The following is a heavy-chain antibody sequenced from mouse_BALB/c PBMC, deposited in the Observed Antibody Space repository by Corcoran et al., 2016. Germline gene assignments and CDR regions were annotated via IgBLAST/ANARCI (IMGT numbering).Heavy chain of an antibody. V-gene: IGHV9-1*02. CDR1: GYTFTNYG. Sequence: QIQLVQSGPELKKPGETVKISCKASGYTFTNYGMNWVKQAPGKGLKWMGWINTYTGEPTYADDFKGRFAFSLETSASTAYLQINNLKSEDMATYFCARGPYALDYWGQGTSVTVSS. CDR2: INTYTGEP. J-gene: IGHJ4*01. CDR3: ARGPYALDY.